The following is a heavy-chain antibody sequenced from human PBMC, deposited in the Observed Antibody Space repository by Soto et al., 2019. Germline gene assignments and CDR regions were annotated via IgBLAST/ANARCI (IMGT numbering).Heavy chain of an antibody. J-gene: IGHJ4*02. CDR1: GGTFSSYA. D-gene: IGHD5-18*01. CDR2: IIPIFGTA. CDR3: ARDRPDTAMVGTLDY. Sequence: GASVKVSCKASGGTFSSYAISWVRQAPGQGLEWMGGIIPIFGTANYAQKFQGRVTITADESTSTAYMELSSLRSEDTAVYYCARDRPDTAMVGTLDYWGQGTLVTVSS. V-gene: IGHV1-69*13.